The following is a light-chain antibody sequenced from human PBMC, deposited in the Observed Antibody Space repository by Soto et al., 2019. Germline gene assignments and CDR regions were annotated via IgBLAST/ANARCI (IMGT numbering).Light chain of an antibody. CDR3: QQYNDWPPR. CDR1: QSVSSY. V-gene: IGKV3-15*01. J-gene: IGKJ1*01. Sequence: EMVMTQSPATLSVSPGERATLSCRASQSVSSYLAWYQQKPGQPPRLLIYVASTRAAGIPATFSGSGSVTGFTLSISSLQSEDFAVYYCQQYNDWPPRFGPGTKVEIK. CDR2: VAS.